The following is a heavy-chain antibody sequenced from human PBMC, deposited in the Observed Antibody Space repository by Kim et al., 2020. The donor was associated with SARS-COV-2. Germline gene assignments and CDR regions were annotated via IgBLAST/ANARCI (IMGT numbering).Heavy chain of an antibody. Sequence: PSGNSNYNPSLKGRVTISVDTSKNQFSLKLSSVTAADTAVYYCARMNYFDSWGQGTLVTVSS. CDR3: ARMNYFDS. J-gene: IGHJ4*02. CDR2: PSGNS. V-gene: IGHV4-34*01.